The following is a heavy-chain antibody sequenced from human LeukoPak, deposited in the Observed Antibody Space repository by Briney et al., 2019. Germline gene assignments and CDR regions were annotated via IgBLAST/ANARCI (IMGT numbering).Heavy chain of an antibody. CDR2: ISGRGDNT. J-gene: IGHJ4*02. CDR1: GFTFSSYA. Sequence: GGSLRLSCAASGFTFSSYAMSWVRQAPGKGLEWVSGISGRGDNTYYADSVKGRFTISRDNSKNTLYLQMNSLRAEDTAVYFCVRTGTFRSGRYYYDYWGQGTLVTVSS. D-gene: IGHD1-14*01. CDR3: VRTGTFRSGRYYYDY. V-gene: IGHV3-23*01.